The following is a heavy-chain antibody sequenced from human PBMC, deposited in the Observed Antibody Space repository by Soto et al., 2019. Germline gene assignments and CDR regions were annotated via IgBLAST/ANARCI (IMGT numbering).Heavy chain of an antibody. CDR1: VFTVSSNY. CDR2: IYSGGST. Sequence: PGGSLRLSCAASVFTVSSNYMSWVRQAPGKGLEWVSVIYSGGSTYYADSVKGRFTISRDNSKNTLYLQMNSLRAEDTAVYYCARDPRYCSSTSCYYYGMDVWGQGTTVTVSS. CDR3: ARDPRYCSSTSCYYYGMDV. V-gene: IGHV3-53*01. D-gene: IGHD2-2*01. J-gene: IGHJ6*02.